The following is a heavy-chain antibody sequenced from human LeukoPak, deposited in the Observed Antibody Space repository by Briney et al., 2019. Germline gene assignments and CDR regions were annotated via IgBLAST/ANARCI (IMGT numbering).Heavy chain of an antibody. V-gene: IGHV1-46*01. D-gene: IGHD6-13*01. Sequence: GASVKVSCKASGYTFTSYYMHWVRQAPGQGLEWMGIINPSGGSTSYAQKFQGRVTMTRDTSTSTVYMELSSLRSEDTAVYYCARGGIAAAGIPLNWFDPWGQGTLVTVSS. CDR3: ARGGIAAAGIPLNWFDP. CDR1: GYTFTSYY. J-gene: IGHJ5*02. CDR2: INPSGGST.